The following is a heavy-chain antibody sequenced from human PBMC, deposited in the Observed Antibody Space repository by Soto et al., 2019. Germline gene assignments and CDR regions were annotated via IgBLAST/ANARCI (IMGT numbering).Heavy chain of an antibody. V-gene: IGHV3-66*01. Sequence: GGSLRLSCAASGFTVSSNYMSWVRQAPGKGLEWVSVIYSGGSTYFADSVKGRFTISRDNSKNTLYLQMNSLRAEDTAVYYCARDSSSWYYYGMDVWGQGTTVTVSS. CDR1: GFTVSSNY. J-gene: IGHJ6*02. CDR3: ARDSSSWYYYGMDV. D-gene: IGHD6-13*01. CDR2: IYSGGST.